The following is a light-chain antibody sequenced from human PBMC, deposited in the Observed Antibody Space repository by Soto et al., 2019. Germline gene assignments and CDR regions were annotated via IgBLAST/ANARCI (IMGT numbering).Light chain of an antibody. Sequence: QSPGTPSLSPAITAPLSCSASRIVSAGYLPWYQSDPGPAPRLPIYGASTRATGIPARFSGSGSGTEFTLTIRCLQSEDFAVYCCQQYNYWPVTFGQGRRLE. CDR2: GAS. CDR3: QQYNYWPVT. J-gene: IGKJ5*01. V-gene: IGKV3-15*01. CDR1: RIVSAGY.